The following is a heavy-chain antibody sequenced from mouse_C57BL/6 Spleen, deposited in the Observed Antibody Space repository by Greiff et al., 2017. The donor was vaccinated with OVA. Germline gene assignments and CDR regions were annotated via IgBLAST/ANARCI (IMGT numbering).Heavy chain of an antibody. CDR1: GYTFTSYW. V-gene: IGHV1-53*01. CDR3: AEGLRRYYAKDD. D-gene: IGHD2-4*01. Sequence: QVQLQQPGPELVKPGASVKLSCKASGYTFTSYWMHWVKQRPGQGLEWIGNINPSNGGTNYNEKFKSKATLTVDKSSSTAYMQLSSLTSEDSAVYYCAEGLRRYYAKDDWGQGTSVTVSS. J-gene: IGHJ4*01. CDR2: INPSNGGT.